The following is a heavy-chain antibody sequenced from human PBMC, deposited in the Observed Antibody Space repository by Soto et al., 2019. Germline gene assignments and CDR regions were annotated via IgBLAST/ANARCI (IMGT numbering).Heavy chain of an antibody. CDR2: IWYDGSNK. V-gene: IGHV3-33*01. J-gene: IGHJ6*02. CDR1: GFTVSSYG. Sequence: RGSLRLSCAASGFTVSSYGMHGVRQAPGKGLEWVAVIWYDGSNKYYADSVKGRFTISRDNSKNTLYLQMNSLRAEDTAVYYCARHRIEQLVHTLCDYYYGIDVWGAGTPVT. D-gene: IGHD6-6*01. CDR3: ARHRIEQLVHTLCDYYYGIDV.